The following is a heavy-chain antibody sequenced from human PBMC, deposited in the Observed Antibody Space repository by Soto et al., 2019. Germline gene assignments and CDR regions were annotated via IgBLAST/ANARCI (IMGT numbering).Heavy chain of an antibody. CDR3: AKDFYTDYRPDAFDV. J-gene: IGHJ3*01. CDR2: ITGSGGGT. V-gene: IGHV3-23*01. Sequence: EVQLLESGGGLVQPGGSLRLSCVASGFTFLSYTMTWVRQAPGKGLECVSTITGSGGGTYYADSMKGRFTISRDNSKNTLYLQMNSLRAEDTAVYYCAKDFYTDYRPDAFDVWGPGTLVTVSS. CDR1: GFTFLSYT. D-gene: IGHD4-4*01.